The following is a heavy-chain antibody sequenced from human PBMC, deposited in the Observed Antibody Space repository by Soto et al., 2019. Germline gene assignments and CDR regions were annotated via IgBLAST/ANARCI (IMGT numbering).Heavy chain of an antibody. CDR1: GFTFSSYG. CDR3: ANLYGMDV. J-gene: IGHJ6*04. V-gene: IGHV3-30*18. CDR2: ISYDGSNK. Sequence: QVQLVESGGGVVQPGRSLRLSCAASGFTFSSYGMHWVRQAPGKGLEGVAVISYDGSNKYYADSVKGRFTISRDNSKNALYLQMNSLRAEDTAVYYCANLYGMDVWGEGTTVTVSS.